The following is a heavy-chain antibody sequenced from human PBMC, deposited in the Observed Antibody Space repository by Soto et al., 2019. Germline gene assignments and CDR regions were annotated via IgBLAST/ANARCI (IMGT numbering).Heavy chain of an antibody. Sequence: EVQLVESGGGLVQPGGSLRLSCAASGFSFSTHYMNWVRQAPGKGLEWVSCISSSGSDIYYTDSVKGRFTISRDNAKNSLYLQMNSLRDEDTAGYYGARDFKDVMAVAKFDYWGQGALVTVSS. CDR3: ARDFKDVMAVAKFDY. V-gene: IGHV3-48*02. CDR2: ISSSGSDI. J-gene: IGHJ4*02. CDR1: GFSFSTHY. D-gene: IGHD2-15*01.